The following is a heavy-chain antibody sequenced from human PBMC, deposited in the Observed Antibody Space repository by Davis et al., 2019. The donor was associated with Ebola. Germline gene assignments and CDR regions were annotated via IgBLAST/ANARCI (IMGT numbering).Heavy chain of an antibody. D-gene: IGHD4-17*01. CDR1: GGSISSYY. CDR2: INHSGST. V-gene: IGHV4-34*01. Sequence: MPSETLSLTCTVSGGSISSYYWSWIRQPPGKGLEWIGAINHSGSTHYNPSLKSRVTISVDTSKNQFSLKLSSVTAADTAVYYCARGVGAVTSWFDPWGQGTLVTVSS. CDR3: ARGVGAVTSWFDP. J-gene: IGHJ5*02.